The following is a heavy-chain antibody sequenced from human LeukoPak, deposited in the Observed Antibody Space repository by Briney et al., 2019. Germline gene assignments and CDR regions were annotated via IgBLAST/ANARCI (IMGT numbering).Heavy chain of an antibody. J-gene: IGHJ4*02. D-gene: IGHD3-10*01. CDR1: GFTFSSYA. CDR3: AKDGSGSYWQLYFDY. V-gene: IGHV3-23*01. Sequence: GGSLRPSCAASGFTFSSYAMSWVRQAPGKGLEWVSVSGSGDSTNYADSVKGRFTISRDNSKNMLYLQMNSLRAEDTAVYYCAKDGSGSYWQLYFDYWGQGTLVTVSS. CDR2: SGSGDST.